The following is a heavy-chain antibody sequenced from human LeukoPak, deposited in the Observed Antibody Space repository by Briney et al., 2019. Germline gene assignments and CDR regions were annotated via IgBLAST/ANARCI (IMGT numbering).Heavy chain of an antibody. D-gene: IGHD3-22*01. CDR3: VRDDDRPDNGLGY. CDR1: GFTFSSYG. J-gene: IGHJ4*02. V-gene: IGHV3-33*01. Sequence: GGSLRLSCAASGFTFSSYGMHWVRQAPGKGLEWVAVILSDGSKEFYTDSVKGRFTISRDNSKNTLYLQMNSLRAEDTAVYCCVRDDDRPDNGLGYWGQGTLVTVSS. CDR2: ILSDGSKE.